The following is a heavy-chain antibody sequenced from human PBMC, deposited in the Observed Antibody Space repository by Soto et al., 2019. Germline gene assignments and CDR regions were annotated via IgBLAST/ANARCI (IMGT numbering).Heavy chain of an antibody. V-gene: IGHV3-23*01. Sequence: EVQLLESGGGLVQPGGSLRLSCAASGFTFSSYAMSWVRQAPGKGLEWVSAISGGGGSTYYADSVKGRFTISRDNSKNTLYLQMNSLRAEDTAVYYCAKDASSLSSSWVVEYGMDVWGQGTTVTVSS. CDR3: AKDASSLSSSWVVEYGMDV. CDR1: GFTFSSYA. J-gene: IGHJ6*02. D-gene: IGHD6-6*01. CDR2: ISGGGGST.